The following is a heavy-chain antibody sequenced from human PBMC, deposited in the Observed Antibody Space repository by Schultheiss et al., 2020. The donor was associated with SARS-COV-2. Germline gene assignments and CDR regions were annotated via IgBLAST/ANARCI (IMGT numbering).Heavy chain of an antibody. CDR1: GYTFTSYY. Sequence: ASVKVSCKASGYTFTSYYMHWVRQAPGQGLEWMGWINPNSGGTNYAQKFQGRVTMTRNTSISTAYMELSSLRSEDTAVYYCARGVVVVAATHYYYYGMDVWGQGTTVTVSS. CDR3: ARGVVVVAATHYYYYGMDV. J-gene: IGHJ6*02. CDR2: INPNSGGT. V-gene: IGHV1-2*02. D-gene: IGHD2-15*01.